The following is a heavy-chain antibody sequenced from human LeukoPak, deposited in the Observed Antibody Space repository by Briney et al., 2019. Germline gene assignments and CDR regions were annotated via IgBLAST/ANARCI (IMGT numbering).Heavy chain of an antibody. D-gene: IGHD4-17*01. CDR2: ISRSGSGDNT. CDR3: SKKGQADDYGKPG. Sequence: GGSLRLSCAASGFTFSSYAMYWVRQAPGKGLECVSVISRSGSGDNTYYADSVKGRFTISRDNSRNTLYLQMDSLRAEDTAVYFCSKKGQADDYGKPGWGQGTLVTVSS. V-gene: IGHV3-23*01. J-gene: IGHJ4*02. CDR1: GFTFSSYA.